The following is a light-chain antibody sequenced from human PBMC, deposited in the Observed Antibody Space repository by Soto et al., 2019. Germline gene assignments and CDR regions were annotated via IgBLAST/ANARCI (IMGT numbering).Light chain of an antibody. CDR1: QSITSRY. Sequence: EIVLTQSPGTLSLSPGERATLTCRASQSITSRYLAWYQQKPGQAPRLLIYGASIRASGISDRFSGSGSGTDFTLPISSREAEYFAVYYCQHHGSSARTFTFGPGTKVDI. V-gene: IGKV3-20*01. CDR3: QHHGSSARTFT. J-gene: IGKJ3*01. CDR2: GAS.